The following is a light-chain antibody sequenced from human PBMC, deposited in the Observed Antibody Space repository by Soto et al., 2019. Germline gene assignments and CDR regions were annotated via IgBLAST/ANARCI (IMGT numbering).Light chain of an antibody. CDR3: QQYNSFST. Sequence: DIQMTQSPSTLSASVGDRVTITCRASQSIDIWLAWYQQKPGKAPNLLIYKASTLETGVPSRFTGSGSGTEFTLTISSLQPDDFATYYCQQYNSFSTVGQGTKVEMK. CDR2: KAS. V-gene: IGKV1-5*03. J-gene: IGKJ1*01. CDR1: QSIDIW.